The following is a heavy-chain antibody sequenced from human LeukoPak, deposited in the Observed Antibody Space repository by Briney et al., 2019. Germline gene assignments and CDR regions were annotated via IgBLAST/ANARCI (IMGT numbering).Heavy chain of an antibody. CDR1: GGTFTNFA. CDR3: AKELRRDKH. J-gene: IGHJ4*02. V-gene: IGHV1-69*04. D-gene: IGHD2-15*01. CDR2: IIPMFGKT. Sequence: ASVKVSCKASGGTFTNFAFSWVRQAPGEGLEWLGRIIPMFGKTNYAQKSQGRLTLTADTSSSTAYMELSSLTSEDTAMYYCAKELRRDKHGGRGTLVTVS.